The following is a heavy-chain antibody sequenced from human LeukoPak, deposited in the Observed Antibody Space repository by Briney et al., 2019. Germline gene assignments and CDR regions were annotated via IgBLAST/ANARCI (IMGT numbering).Heavy chain of an antibody. V-gene: IGHV4-34*01. CDR3: ARGRSSIAAAGHIGGLGY. CDR1: GGSFSGYY. J-gene: IGHJ4*02. Sequence: PSETLSLTCAVYGGSFSGYYWSWIRQPPGKGLEWIGEINHSGSTNYNPSLKSRVTISVDTSKNQFSLKLSSVTAADTAVYYCARGRSSIAAAGHIGGLGYWGQGTLVTVSS. D-gene: IGHD6-13*01. CDR2: INHSGST.